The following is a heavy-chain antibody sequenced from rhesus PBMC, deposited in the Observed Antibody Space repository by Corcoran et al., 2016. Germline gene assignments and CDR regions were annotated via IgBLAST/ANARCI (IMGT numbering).Heavy chain of an antibody. CDR2: IHWDDDK. V-gene: IGHV2-174*01. CDR1: GFSISTSGMG. D-gene: IGHD2-33*01. J-gene: IGHJ4*01. Sequence: QVTLKESGPALVKPTQTLTLTCTFSGFSISTSGMGVGWIRQPPVKALEWLALIHWDDDKYYSTTRKSRLTISKDTSKNQGVLTMTKMDPVDTATYYCARRRGVAAPFDYWGQGVLVTVSS. CDR3: ARRRGVAAPFDY.